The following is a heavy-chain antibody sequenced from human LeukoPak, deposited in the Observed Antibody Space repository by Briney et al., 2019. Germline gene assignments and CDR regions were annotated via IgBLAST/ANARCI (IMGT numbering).Heavy chain of an antibody. Sequence: ASVKVSCKASGYTFTSYYMHWVRQAPGQGLEWMGIINPGGGSITYAQKFQNRVTMTRDTSTSTAYMELGSLRSEDTAVYYCARAWPKGGFYFDNWGQGTLVTVSS. CDR3: ARAWPKGGFYFDN. CDR1: GYTFTSYY. D-gene: IGHD1-26*01. J-gene: IGHJ4*02. V-gene: IGHV1-46*01. CDR2: INPGGGSI.